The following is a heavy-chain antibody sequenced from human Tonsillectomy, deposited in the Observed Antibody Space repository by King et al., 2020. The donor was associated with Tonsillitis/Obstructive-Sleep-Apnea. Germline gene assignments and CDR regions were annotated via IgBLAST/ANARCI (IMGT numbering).Heavy chain of an antibody. V-gene: IGHV7-4-1*02. CDR3: ARDLQGAAFWSGTGLGY. D-gene: IGHD3-3*01. Sequence: QLVQFGSELKKPGASVKVSCKPSGYTFTSYAMNWVRQAPGQGLEWMGWINTNTGNPTYAQGFTGRFVFSLDTSVNTAYLQISSLKAEDTAVYYCARDLQGAAFWSGTGLGYWGQGTLVTVSS. CDR1: GYTFTSYA. CDR2: INTNTGNP. J-gene: IGHJ4*02.